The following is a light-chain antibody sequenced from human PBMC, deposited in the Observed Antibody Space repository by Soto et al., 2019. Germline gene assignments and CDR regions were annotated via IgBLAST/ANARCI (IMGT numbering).Light chain of an antibody. CDR3: QQYNNWPPPWT. J-gene: IGKJ1*01. Sequence: EIVLTQSPATLSVSPGERATLSCRASQSVSSNLAWYQQKPGQAPRPLIYGASTRATGIPARFSGSGSGTEFTLTISSLQSEDFAVYYCQQYNNWPPPWTFGQGTKVDI. V-gene: IGKV3-15*01. CDR1: QSVSSN. CDR2: GAS.